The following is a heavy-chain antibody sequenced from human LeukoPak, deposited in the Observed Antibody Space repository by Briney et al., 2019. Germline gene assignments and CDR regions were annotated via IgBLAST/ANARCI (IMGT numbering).Heavy chain of an antibody. J-gene: IGHJ1*01. Sequence: PSETLSLTCTVYGGSFSGYYWSWIRQPPGKGLEWIGYYYYTENTNYNPSLKSRVTISADTSKNQFSLRLFSVTASDTAVYYCATTFSGYVSSWPEYFQHWGQGSLVTVSS. CDR2: YYYTENT. CDR1: GGSFSGYY. D-gene: IGHD6-13*01. V-gene: IGHV4-59*08. CDR3: ATTFSGYVSSWPEYFQH.